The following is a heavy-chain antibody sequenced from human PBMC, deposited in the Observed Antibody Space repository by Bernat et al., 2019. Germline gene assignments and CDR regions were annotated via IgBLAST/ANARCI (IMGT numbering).Heavy chain of an antibody. CDR2: ISAYNGNT. CDR1: GYTFTSYG. D-gene: IGHD3-3*01. Sequence: QVQLVQSGAEVKKPGASVKVSCKASGYTFTSYGISWVRQAPGQGLEWMGWISAYNGNTYYAQKLQGRVTMTTDTSTSTAYMELRSLRSDDTAVYYRAGGPSRFLECLLVVGDYYYGMDVWGQGTTVTVSS. CDR3: AGGPSRFLECLLVVGDYYYGMDV. J-gene: IGHJ6*02. V-gene: IGHV1-18*04.